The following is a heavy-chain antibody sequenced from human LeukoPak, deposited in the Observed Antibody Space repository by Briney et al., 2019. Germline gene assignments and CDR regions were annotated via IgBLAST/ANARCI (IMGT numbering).Heavy chain of an antibody. J-gene: IGHJ4*02. CDR1: GDTISTSFYY. CDR2: IFYSGTT. V-gene: IGHV4-39*07. D-gene: IGHD3-16*01. Sequence: TSETLFLTCTVSGDTISTSFYYWDWIRQPPGKGLEWIGGIFYSGTTYYNPSLKSRVTMSVDTSKNQFSLKLSSVTAADTAVYYCARDFLQGTRGNTGGSFDYWGQGILVTVSS. CDR3: ARDFLQGTRGNTGGSFDY.